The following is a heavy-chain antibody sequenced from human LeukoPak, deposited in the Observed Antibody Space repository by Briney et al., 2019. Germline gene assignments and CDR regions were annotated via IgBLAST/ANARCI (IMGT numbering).Heavy chain of an antibody. Sequence: PSETLSLTCTVSGGSISSYYWSWVRQPPGKGLEWIGFIYYSGSTNYNPSLKSRVTISVDTSKNQFSLKLSSVTAADTAVYYCASLTGDPFDYWGQGTLVTVSS. CDR3: ASLTGDPFDY. CDR1: GGSISSYY. J-gene: IGHJ4*02. D-gene: IGHD7-27*01. CDR2: IYYSGST. V-gene: IGHV4-59*12.